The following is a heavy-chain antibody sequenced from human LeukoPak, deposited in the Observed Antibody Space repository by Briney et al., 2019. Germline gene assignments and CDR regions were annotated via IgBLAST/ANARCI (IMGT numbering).Heavy chain of an antibody. CDR3: AGGLRLEYLYDY. CDR1: GGSISSYY. J-gene: IGHJ4*02. V-gene: IGHV4-59*01. Sequence: SETLSLTCTVSGGSISSYYCSWIRQPPGKGLEWIGYIYYSGSTNYNPSLKSRVTISVDTSKNQFSLKLSSVTAADTAVYYCAGGLRLEYLYDYWGQGTLVTVSS. CDR2: IYYSGST. D-gene: IGHD5-12*01.